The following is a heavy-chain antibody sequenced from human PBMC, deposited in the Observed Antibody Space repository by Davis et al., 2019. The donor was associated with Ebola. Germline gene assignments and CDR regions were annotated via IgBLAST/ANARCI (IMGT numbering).Heavy chain of an antibody. CDR1: GYTFTGYY. V-gene: IGHV1-2*02. CDR3: ARTEQPRYNYCYYMDV. Sequence: ASVKVSCKASGYTFTGYYMHWVRQAPGQGLEWMGWINPHSGDTNYAQKLQDRVTMTRDTSISTAYMELSWLTSDDTAVYYCARTEQPRYNYCYYMDVWGKGTTVTVSS. D-gene: IGHD5-24*01. J-gene: IGHJ6*03. CDR2: INPHSGDT.